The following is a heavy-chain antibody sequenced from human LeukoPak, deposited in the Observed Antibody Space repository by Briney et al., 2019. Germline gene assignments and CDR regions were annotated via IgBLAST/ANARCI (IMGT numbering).Heavy chain of an antibody. V-gene: IGHV3-74*03. CDR1: GFTFRKYW. Sequence: PGGSLRLSCTASGFTFRKYWMQWVRQAPGKGLVWVSHITSDGSSTTYADSVKGRFTISRDNAKNTLYLQMNDLRAEDTAVYYCVRDNFGVDYWGQGTLVTVSS. J-gene: IGHJ4*02. D-gene: IGHD3-16*01. CDR2: ITSDGSST. CDR3: VRDNFGVDY.